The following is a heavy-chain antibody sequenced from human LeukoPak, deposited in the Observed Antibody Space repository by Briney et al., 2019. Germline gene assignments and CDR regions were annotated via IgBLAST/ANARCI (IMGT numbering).Heavy chain of an antibody. CDR1: GFTFSSYW. J-gene: IGHJ3*01. CDR2: IKQDGSEK. Sequence: GGSLRLSCAASGFTFSSYWMSWVRQAPGKGLEWVANIKQDGSEKYYVDSVKGRFTIFRDNAKNSLYLQMNSLRAEDTAVYYCARELENYYYYDSSGLDAFDVWGQGTMVTVSS. V-gene: IGHV3-7*01. CDR3: ARELENYYYYDSSGLDAFDV. D-gene: IGHD3-22*01.